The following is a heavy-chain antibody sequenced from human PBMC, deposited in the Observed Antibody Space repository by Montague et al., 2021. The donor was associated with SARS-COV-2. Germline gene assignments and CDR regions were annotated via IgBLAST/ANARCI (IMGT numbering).Heavy chain of an antibody. CDR1: GFTFTNYE. CDR3: ARDREYCSSASCYDIYYGMDV. J-gene: IGHJ6*02. D-gene: IGHD2-2*01. V-gene: IGHV3-48*03. Sequence: SLRLSCAASGFTFTNYEMNWVRQAPGKGLEWVSYISSSGSNIYYADSVKGRFTISRDVTKNSLYLQMNSLRAEDTAVYYCARDREYCSSASCYDIYYGMDVWGPGTTVTVSS. CDR2: ISSSGSNI.